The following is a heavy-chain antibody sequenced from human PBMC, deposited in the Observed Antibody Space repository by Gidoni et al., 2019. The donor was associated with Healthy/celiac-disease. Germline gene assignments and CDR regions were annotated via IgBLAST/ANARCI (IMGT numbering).Heavy chain of an antibody. V-gene: IGHV3-30*04. CDR1: GFTFSSYA. CDR2: ISHDGSNK. D-gene: IGHD2-2*01. CDR3: AGATSRVA. J-gene: IGHJ4*02. Sequence: QVQLVESGGGVVQPGRSLRLSCAASGFTFSSYAMHWVRQAPGKGLEWVAVISHDGSNKYYADSVKGRFTISRDNSKNTLYLQMNSLRAEDTAVYYCAGATSRVAWGQGTLVTVSS.